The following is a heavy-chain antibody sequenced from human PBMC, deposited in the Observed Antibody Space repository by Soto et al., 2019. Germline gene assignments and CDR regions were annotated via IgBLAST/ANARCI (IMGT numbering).Heavy chain of an antibody. CDR1: GYTFNYYR. J-gene: IGHJ4*02. D-gene: IGHD3-9*01. CDR3: AGHATYYDILSGYYFDY. V-gene: IGHV5-51*01. CDR2: ISPGDSDT. Sequence: GEPPKISCTGSGYTFNYYRLGWVRQVPWKGLEWMGIISPGDSDTKYSQSFQGQVTISADKSISTAYLQWNSLKASDTAMYYCAGHATYYDILSGYYFDYWGQGTMVNV.